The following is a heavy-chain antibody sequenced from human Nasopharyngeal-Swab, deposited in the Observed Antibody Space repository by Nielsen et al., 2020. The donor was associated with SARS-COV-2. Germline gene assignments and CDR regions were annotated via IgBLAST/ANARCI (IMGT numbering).Heavy chain of an antibody. Sequence: GESLKISCAASGFTFSTYWMHWVRQAPGEGLVWVSRINSDGSSTRYADSVKGRFTTSRDNAKNTLYLQMNSLRAEDTAMYYCTRDPDDYGSGSFYNWGQGTMVTVSS. D-gene: IGHD3-10*01. CDR3: TRDPDDYGSGSFYN. CDR1: GFTFSTYW. J-gene: IGHJ3*02. V-gene: IGHV3-74*01. CDR2: INSDGSST.